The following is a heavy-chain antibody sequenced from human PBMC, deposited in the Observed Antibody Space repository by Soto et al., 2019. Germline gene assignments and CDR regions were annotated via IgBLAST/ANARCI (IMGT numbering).Heavy chain of an antibody. CDR2: INHSGST. D-gene: IGHD2-15*01. V-gene: IGHV4-34*01. Sequence: SETLSLTCAVYGGSFSGYYWSWIRQPPWKGLEWIGEINHSGSTNYNPSLKSRVTISVDTSKNQFSLKLSSVTAADTAVYYCARSGCSGGSCSRGVDYWGQGTLVTVSS. CDR1: GGSFSGYY. J-gene: IGHJ4*02. CDR3: ARSGCSGGSCSRGVDY.